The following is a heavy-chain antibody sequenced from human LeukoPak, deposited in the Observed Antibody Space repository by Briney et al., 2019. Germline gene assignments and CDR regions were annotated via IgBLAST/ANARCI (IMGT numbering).Heavy chain of an antibody. Sequence: SETLSLTCTVSGGSISSSSYYWGWIRQPPGKGLEWIGSIYYNGNTYYNPSLKSRVTISVDTSKNQFSLKLNSVTAADTAVYFCGRLDDYDYSAWWGQGILVTVSS. J-gene: IGHJ4*02. CDR2: IYYNGNT. V-gene: IGHV4-39*01. CDR3: GRLDDYDYSAW. D-gene: IGHD3-22*01. CDR1: GGSISSSSYY.